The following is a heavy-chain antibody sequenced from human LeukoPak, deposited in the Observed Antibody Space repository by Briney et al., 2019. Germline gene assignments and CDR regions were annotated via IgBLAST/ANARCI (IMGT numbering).Heavy chain of an antibody. J-gene: IGHJ3*02. CDR1: GGSITESY. CDR2: IYYSRST. D-gene: IGHD3-9*01. V-gene: IGHV4-59*12. CDR3: ARGGLDYDILTGYYADAFDI. Sequence: SETLSLTCTVSGGSITESYWSWIRQSPGKGLEWIGHIYYSRSTNYNSSLKSRVTMSLDTSKNQFSLKLSSVTAVDTAVYYCARGGLDYDILTGYYADAFDIWGQGTMVTVSS.